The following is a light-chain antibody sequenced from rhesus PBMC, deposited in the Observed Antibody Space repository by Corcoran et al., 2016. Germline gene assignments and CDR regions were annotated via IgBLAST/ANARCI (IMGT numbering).Light chain of an antibody. CDR2: GGS. CDR3: MQHKALPFT. V-gene: IGKV2-61*01. J-gene: IGKJ3*01. CDR1: QSLLHTDGYTY. Sequence: DIVMTQTPLSLPVTPGEPASISCRSSQSLLHTDGYTYLDWYLQKPGQSPQLLFYGGSNRASGVPDRFSGRGSGTDFTLKISKVEAEDVGVYYCMQHKALPFTFGPGTKLDIK.